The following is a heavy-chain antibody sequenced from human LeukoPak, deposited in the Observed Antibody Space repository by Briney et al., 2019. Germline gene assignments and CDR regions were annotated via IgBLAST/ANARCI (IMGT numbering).Heavy chain of an antibody. Sequence: PSETLSLTCTVSGGSISSNYWSWIRQPPGKGLEWIGYSYYSGNTNYNPSLKSRVTILVDTSKNHFSLNLSSVTAADTAVYCCAKHTLVGARNAFDIWGQGTMVTVSS. D-gene: IGHD1-26*01. J-gene: IGHJ3*02. CDR2: SYYSGNT. CDR1: GGSISSNY. V-gene: IGHV4-59*08. CDR3: AKHTLVGARNAFDI.